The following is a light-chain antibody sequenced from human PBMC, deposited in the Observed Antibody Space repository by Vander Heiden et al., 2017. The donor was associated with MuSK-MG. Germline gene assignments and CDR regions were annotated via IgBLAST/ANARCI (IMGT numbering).Light chain of an antibody. CDR2: GTS. J-gene: IGKJ1*01. CDR3: QQYETSPWT. V-gene: IGKV3-20*01. CDR1: QSISSNY. Sequence: EIVLTQSPGTLSLSPGERATLSCRASQSISSNYLAWYQQRPGQAPRLLIYGTSNRATGIPDRFSGSGSGTDFTLTISRLEPEDFAVYYCQQYETSPWTFGQGTKVXI.